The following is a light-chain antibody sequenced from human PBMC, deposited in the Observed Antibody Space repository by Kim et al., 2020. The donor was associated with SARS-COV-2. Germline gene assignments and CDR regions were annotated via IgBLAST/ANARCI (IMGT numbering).Light chain of an antibody. V-gene: IGLV1-47*01. CDR1: KYNIGRSY. Sequence: GQCVSIAGSGSKYNIGRSYVQWAKHVPGTGTKLVFYKTTAWPSGFPDRFSGSKSVTSAFLDISGLRSEDGGHYFCASWDDSLRGGLFGGGTQLTVL. CDR3: ASWDDSLRGGL. CDR2: KTT. J-gene: IGLJ3*02.